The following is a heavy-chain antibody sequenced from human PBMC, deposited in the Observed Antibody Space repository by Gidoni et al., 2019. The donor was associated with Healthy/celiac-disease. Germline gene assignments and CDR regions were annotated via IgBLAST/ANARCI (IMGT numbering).Heavy chain of an antibody. J-gene: IGHJ4*02. D-gene: IGHD3-22*01. CDR2: LWYDGSNK. V-gene: IGHV3-33*01. CDR1: GLPVSSHG. CDR3: ARDGGGIVVVMYFDY. Sequence: QVQLVESGGGVVRPGRSLRLSWAAAGLPVSSHGMHWVRQAPGKGREWVAVLWYDGSNKYYADSVKGRFTISRDNSKNTLYLQMNSLRAEDTAVYYCARDGGGIVVVMYFDYWGQGTLVTVSS.